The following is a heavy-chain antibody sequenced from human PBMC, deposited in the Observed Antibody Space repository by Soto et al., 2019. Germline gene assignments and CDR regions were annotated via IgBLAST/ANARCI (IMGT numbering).Heavy chain of an antibody. CDR1: GFTFSSYW. D-gene: IGHD6-19*01. CDR2: INSDGSST. J-gene: IGHJ6*03. CDR3: VRQYYYYYYYMDV. V-gene: IGHV3-74*01. Sequence: EVQLVESGGGLVQPGGSLRLSCAASGFTFSSYWMHWVRQAPGKGLVWVSRINSDGSSTSYADSVKGRFTISRDNAKNTLYVQMNSLRAEDTAVYYCVRQYYYYYYYMDVWGKGTTVTVSS.